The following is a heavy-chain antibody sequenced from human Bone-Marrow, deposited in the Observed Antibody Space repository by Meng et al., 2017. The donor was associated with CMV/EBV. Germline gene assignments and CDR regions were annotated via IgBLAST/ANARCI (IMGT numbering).Heavy chain of an antibody. J-gene: IGHJ4*02. V-gene: IGHV3-74*01. CDR1: GFTFSSYW. Sequence: GESLKISCAASGFTFSSYWMHWVRQAPGKGLVWVSRINSDGSSTSYADSVKGRFTISRDNAKNTLYLQMNSLRAEDTAVYYCARHIWNDVVIDYWGPGTLVTGSS. CDR3: ARHIWNDVVIDY. D-gene: IGHD1-20*01. CDR2: INSDGSST.